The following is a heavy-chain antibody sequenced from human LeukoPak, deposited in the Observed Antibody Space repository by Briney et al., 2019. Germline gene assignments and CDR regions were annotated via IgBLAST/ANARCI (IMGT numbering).Heavy chain of an antibody. V-gene: IGHV4-39*01. J-gene: IGHJ5*02. D-gene: IGHD3-22*01. CDR1: GGSISSSTYY. Sequence: PSETLSLTCSVTGGSISSSTYYWGWIRQPPGKGLEWLASVYYSGSTYYNPSLNSRVTISVDTSKNQFSLKVNSVTAADTAVYYCASGGGYGTWSQGPLVTVSS. CDR2: VYYSGST. CDR3: ASGGGYGT.